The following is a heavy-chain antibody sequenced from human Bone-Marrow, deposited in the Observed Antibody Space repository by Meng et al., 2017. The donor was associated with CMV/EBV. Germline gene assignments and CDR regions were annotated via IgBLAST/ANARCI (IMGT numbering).Heavy chain of an antibody. J-gene: IGHJ3*02. CDR1: GGSISSSSYY. V-gene: IGHV4-39*01. CDR3: ARHEGYDDAFDI. Sequence: LRLSCTVSGGSISSSSYYWGWIRQPPGKGLEWIGSIYYSGSTYYNPSLKSRVTISVDTSKNQFSLKLSSVTAADTGVYYCARHEGYDDAFDIWGQGTMVTVSS. D-gene: IGHD5-12*01. CDR2: IYYSGST.